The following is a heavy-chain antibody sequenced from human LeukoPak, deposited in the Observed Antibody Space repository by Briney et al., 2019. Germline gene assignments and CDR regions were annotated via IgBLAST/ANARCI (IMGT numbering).Heavy chain of an antibody. CDR2: IYPGDSDT. CDR1: GYSFTSYW. CDR3: ARRGPLTGYYNDAFDI. V-gene: IGHV5-51*01. J-gene: IGHJ3*02. D-gene: IGHD3-9*01. Sequence: GESLKISCKGSGYSFTSYWIGRVRQMPGKGLEWMGIIYPGDSDTRYSPSFQGQVTISADKSISTAYLQWSSLKASDAAMYYCARRGPLTGYYNDAFDIWGQGTMVTVSS.